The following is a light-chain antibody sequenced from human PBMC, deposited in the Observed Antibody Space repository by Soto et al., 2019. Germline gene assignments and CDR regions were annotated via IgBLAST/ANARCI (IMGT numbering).Light chain of an antibody. J-gene: IGLJ3*02. CDR3: CSYAGSYTWV. V-gene: IGLV2-23*01. CDR1: SSDIGTYNL. Sequence: QSALTQPASVSGSPGQSITISCTGTSSDIGTYNLVSWYQQHPGKAPKLMIHEDSKRPSGVSNRFSGSKSSNTASLTISGLRTEDEADYYCCSYAGSYTWVFGGGTKLTVL. CDR2: EDS.